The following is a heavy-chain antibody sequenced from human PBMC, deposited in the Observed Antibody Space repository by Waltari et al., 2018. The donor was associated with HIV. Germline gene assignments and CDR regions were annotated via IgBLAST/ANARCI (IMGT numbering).Heavy chain of an antibody. Sequence: QVQLVESGGGVVQPGTSLTLSCAGSGFTFGNFAIHWVRQSPAKGLEWLAVFWSDGVEISYADSVKGRFTISKDSSQKTLYLHLTSLRAEDTALYYCARGYSSSRWIPLYHWGRGTLVTVSS. J-gene: IGHJ1*01. D-gene: IGHD6-6*01. V-gene: IGHV3-33*01. CDR3: ARGYSSSRWIPLYH. CDR2: FWSDGVEI. CDR1: GFTFGNFA.